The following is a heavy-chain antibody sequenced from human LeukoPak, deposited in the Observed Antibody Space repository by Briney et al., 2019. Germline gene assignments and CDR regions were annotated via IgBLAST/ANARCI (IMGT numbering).Heavy chain of an antibody. Sequence: SGTLSLTCSVSGDSINRYYFSWIRQPAGKGPEWIGRIYSNGSPDYNPSLKSRVTISVNTSKNQFSLKLSSVTAAETAVYYCARGGIKRLRYFDWLSTDDAFDIWGQGTMVTVSS. CDR2: IYSNGSP. CDR1: GDSINRYY. V-gene: IGHV4-4*07. D-gene: IGHD3-9*01. J-gene: IGHJ3*02. CDR3: ARGGIKRLRYFDWLSTDDAFDI.